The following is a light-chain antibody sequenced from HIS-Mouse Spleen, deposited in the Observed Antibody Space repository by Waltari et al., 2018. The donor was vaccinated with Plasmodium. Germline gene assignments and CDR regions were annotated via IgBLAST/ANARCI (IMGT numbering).Light chain of an antibody. J-gene: IGKJ1*01. Sequence: DIQMTQSPSSLSASVGDRVTITCRASQSISSYVNVYQQKPGNAPKLLIYATSSLQSGGPSRFSGSGSGTDFTITISSLQPEDFATYYCQQSYSTPWTFVQGTKGGIK. CDR2: ATS. V-gene: IGKV1-39*01. CDR1: QSISSY. CDR3: QQSYSTPWT.